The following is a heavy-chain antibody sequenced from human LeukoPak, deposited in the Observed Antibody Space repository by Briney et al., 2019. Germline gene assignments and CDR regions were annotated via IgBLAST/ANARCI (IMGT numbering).Heavy chain of an antibody. CDR2: IRHDGSET. V-gene: IGHV3-7*03. CDR1: GFPFSSYW. J-gene: IGHJ4*02. D-gene: IGHD6-19*01. Sequence: GGSLRLSCAASGFPFSSYWMSWVRQAPGKGLEWVANIRHDGSETYYADSVKGRFTISRDNAKNSLYLQMNSLRVEDTAFYYCAKDNRRHYTSGPNPDSLHWGQGALVTVSS. CDR3: AKDNRRHYTSGPNPDSLH.